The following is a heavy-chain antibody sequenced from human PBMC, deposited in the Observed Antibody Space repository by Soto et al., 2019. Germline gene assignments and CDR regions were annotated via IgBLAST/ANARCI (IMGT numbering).Heavy chain of an antibody. CDR1: GYTFTRYY. CDR3: ARSHSYDYIWGSFEYYFDY. D-gene: IGHD3-16*01. CDR2: INPNSGGT. J-gene: IGHJ4*02. V-gene: IGHV1-2*04. Sequence: GAPVKGSCKASGYTFTRYYIHWVRQAPGQRADWMGWINPNSGGTNYAQKFQGWVTMTRDTSISTAYMELSRLRSDDTAVYYCARSHSYDYIWGSFEYYFDYWGQGTLVTVSS.